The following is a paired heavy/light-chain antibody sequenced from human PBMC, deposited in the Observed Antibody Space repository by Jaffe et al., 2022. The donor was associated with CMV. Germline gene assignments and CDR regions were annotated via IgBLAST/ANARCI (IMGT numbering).Light chain of an antibody. CDR3: QQYNSYSGA. J-gene: IGKJ2*01. CDR2: KAS. Sequence: DIQMTQSPSTLSASVGDRVTITCRASQSISSWLAWYQQKPGKAPKLLIYKASSLESGVPSRFSGSGSGTEFTLTISSLQPDDFATYYCQQYNSYSGAFGQGTKLEIK. CDR1: QSISSW. V-gene: IGKV1-5*03.
Heavy chain of an antibody. J-gene: IGHJ6*02. CDR1: GYSFTSYW. CDR2: IYPGDSDT. D-gene: IGHD6-6*01. V-gene: IGHV5-51*01. CDR3: ARRSDSSSPNYYYYYGMDV. Sequence: EVQLVQSGAEVKKPGESLKISCKGSGYSFTSYWIGWVRQMPGKGLEWMGIIYPGDSDTRYSPSFQGQVTISADKSISTAYLQWSSLKASDTAMYYCARRSDSSSPNYYYYYGMDVWGQGTTVTVSS.